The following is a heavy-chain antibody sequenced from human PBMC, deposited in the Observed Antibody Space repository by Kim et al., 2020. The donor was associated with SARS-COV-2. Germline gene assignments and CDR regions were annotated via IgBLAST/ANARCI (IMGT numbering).Heavy chain of an antibody. V-gene: IGHV4-39*01. D-gene: IGHD6-13*01. CDR3: LGAAAGSWYFQH. J-gene: IGHJ1*01. CDR2: IFYSGST. CDR1: GGSISSSSYY. Sequence: SETLSLTCTVSGGSISSSSYYWGWIRQPPGKGLEWIGTIFYSGSTYYNPSLKSRVTISVDTFKNQFSLKLSSVTAADTAVYYCLGAAAGSWYFQHWGQGTLVTVSS.